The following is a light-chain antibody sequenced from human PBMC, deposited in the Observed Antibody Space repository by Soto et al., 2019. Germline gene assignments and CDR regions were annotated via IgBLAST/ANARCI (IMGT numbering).Light chain of an antibody. Sequence: LTQPASVFGPPGQSITISCTATISDFVVYNYVSWYQQHPGKAPTLMIYGVSNRPSGVSNRFSGSKSGNTASLTISGLQADDEADYYCSSHTISSALQVFGTGTKVTVL. V-gene: IGLV2-14*01. CDR1: ISDFVVYNY. CDR3: SSHTISSALQV. CDR2: GVS. J-gene: IGLJ1*01.